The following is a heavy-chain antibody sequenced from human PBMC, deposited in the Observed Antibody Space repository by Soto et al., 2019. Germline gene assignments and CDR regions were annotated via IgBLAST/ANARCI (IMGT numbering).Heavy chain of an antibody. Sequence: GGSLRLSCAASGFTFSSCGMHWVRQAPGKGLEWVAVIWYDGSNKYYADSVKGRITISRDNSKNTLYLQMNSLRAEDTAVYYCARERYQLLSYYYYGMDVWGQGTTVTVSS. D-gene: IGHD2-2*01. J-gene: IGHJ6*02. CDR2: IWYDGSNK. V-gene: IGHV3-33*01. CDR3: ARERYQLLSYYYYGMDV. CDR1: GFTFSSCG.